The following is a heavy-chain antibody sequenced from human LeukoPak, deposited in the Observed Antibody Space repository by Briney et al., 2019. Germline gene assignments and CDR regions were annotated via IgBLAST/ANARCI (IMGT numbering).Heavy chain of an antibody. CDR2: IKEDGSEK. V-gene: IGHV3-7*01. CDR1: GFTFSSFW. J-gene: IGHJ4*02. Sequence: GGSLRLSCAASGFTFSSFWMSWVRQAPGRGLEWVANIKEDGSEKYYVNSVKGRFTISRDNAKNSLYLQMNSLRAEDTAVYYCARDPSIAAAAFDYWGQGTLVTVSS. CDR3: ARDPSIAAAAFDY. D-gene: IGHD6-13*01.